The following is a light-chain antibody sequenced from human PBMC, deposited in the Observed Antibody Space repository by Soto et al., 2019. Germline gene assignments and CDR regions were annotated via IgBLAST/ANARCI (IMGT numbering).Light chain of an antibody. CDR3: QQYNNWPSWT. Sequence: EIVVTQSPATLSLSPGERATLSCRASQSVSSNLAWYQQKPGQAPRLLLYGASTRATGIPARFSGSGSGTESTLTISSLQSEDFAVYYCQQYNNWPSWTFGQGTKVDIK. V-gene: IGKV3-15*01. CDR1: QSVSSN. CDR2: GAS. J-gene: IGKJ1*01.